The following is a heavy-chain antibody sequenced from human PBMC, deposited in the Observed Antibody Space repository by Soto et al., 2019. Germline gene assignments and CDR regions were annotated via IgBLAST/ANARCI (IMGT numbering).Heavy chain of an antibody. J-gene: IGHJ6*02. D-gene: IGHD3-16*01. CDR1: GGSFSSSA. CDR3: SRAGRGFNFAYRPHQDYYYGMDV. CDR2: IIPIVGTA. V-gene: IGHV1-69*01. Sequence: HVQLVQSGAEMKKPGSSVNVSCKASGGSFSSSAISWVRQAPGQGLEWMGGIIPIVGTAHYAQKFQGRVTITADESTNTAYIDLRSLRSEDTALYYCSRAGRGFNFAYRPHQDYYYGMDVWGQGTTVTVSS.